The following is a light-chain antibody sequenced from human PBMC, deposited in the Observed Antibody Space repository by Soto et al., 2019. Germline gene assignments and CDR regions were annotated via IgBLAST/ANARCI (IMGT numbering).Light chain of an antibody. CDR3: QQYNNWPPRRT. Sequence: IVMTQSPATLSVSPGERATLSCRASQSVSSNLAWYQQKPCQAPSLLIYGASTRATGIPARFSGSGSGTEFTLTISSLQSEDVAVDYCQQYNNWPPRRTFGQGTKVEIK. CDR1: QSVSSN. CDR2: GAS. V-gene: IGKV3-15*01. J-gene: IGKJ1*01.